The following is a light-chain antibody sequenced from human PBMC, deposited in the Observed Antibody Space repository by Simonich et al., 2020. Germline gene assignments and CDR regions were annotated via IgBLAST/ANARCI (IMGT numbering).Light chain of an antibody. Sequence: QSALTQPASVAGSPGKSITISCTGTSSDVGSYKLVSWYQQNPGKAPKLMIYEGSKRPSGVSNRFSGSKSGNTASLTISGLQAEDEADYYCSSYTSSSTLVFGGGTKLTVL. J-gene: IGLJ2*01. CDR2: EGS. CDR3: SSYTSSSTLV. V-gene: IGLV2-14*02. CDR1: SSDVGSYKL.